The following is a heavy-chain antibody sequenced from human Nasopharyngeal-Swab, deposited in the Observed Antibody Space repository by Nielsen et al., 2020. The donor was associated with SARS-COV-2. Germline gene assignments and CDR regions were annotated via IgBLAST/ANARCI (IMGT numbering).Heavy chain of an antibody. CDR1: GFTFCSYG. V-gene: IGHV3-33*01. D-gene: IGHD1-26*01. CDR2: IWYDGSNK. CDR3: ARGANWFNP. Sequence: GESLKISCAASGFTFCSYGMHWDRQAPGKGLEWVAVIWYDGSNKYYADSVKGRFTISRDNSKNTLYLQMNSLRAEDTAVYYCARGANWFNPWGQGTLVTVSS. J-gene: IGHJ5*02.